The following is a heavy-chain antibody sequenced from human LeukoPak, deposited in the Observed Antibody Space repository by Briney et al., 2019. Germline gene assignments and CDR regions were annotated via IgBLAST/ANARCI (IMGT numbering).Heavy chain of an antibody. J-gene: IGHJ6*03. D-gene: IGHD6-6*01. CDR3: ARDAKGSTSHDYMDV. CDR2: IYSSGST. CDR1: GGSISGYY. Sequence: ASETLSLTCTVSGGSISGYYWSWIRQPAGKGLDWIGRIYSSGSTDYNPSLKSRVTMSVDTSKNQFSLKLSSVTAADTAVYYCARDAKGSTSHDYMDVWGKGTTVTVSS. V-gene: IGHV4-4*07.